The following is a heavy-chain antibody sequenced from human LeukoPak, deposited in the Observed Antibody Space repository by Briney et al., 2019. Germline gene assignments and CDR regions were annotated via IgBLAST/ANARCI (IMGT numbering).Heavy chain of an antibody. J-gene: IGHJ4*02. CDR1: GGTFSSYA. CDR2: IIPILGIA. CDR3: ARDLSGSSDRTGY. Sequence: SVKVSCKASGGTFSSYAISWVRQAPGQGLEWMGRIIPILGIANYAQKFQGSVTITADKSTSTAYMELSSLGSEDTAEYYCARDLSGSSDRTGYWGQGTLVTVSS. D-gene: IGHD1-26*01. V-gene: IGHV1-69*04.